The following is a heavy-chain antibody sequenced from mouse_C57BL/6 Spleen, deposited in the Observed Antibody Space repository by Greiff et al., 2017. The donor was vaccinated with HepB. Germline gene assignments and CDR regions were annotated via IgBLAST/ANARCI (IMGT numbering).Heavy chain of an antibody. V-gene: IGHV1-50*01. D-gene: IGHD1-1*01. CDR3: AARGSSWNY. CDR1: GYTFTSYW. CDR2: IDPSDSYT. Sequence: QVQLQQPGAELVKPGASVKLSCKASGYTFTSYWMQWVKQRPGQGLEWIGGIDPSDSYTNYNQKFKGKATLTVDTSSSTAYMQLSSLTSEDSAVYYCAARGSSWNYWGQGTTLTVSS. J-gene: IGHJ2*01.